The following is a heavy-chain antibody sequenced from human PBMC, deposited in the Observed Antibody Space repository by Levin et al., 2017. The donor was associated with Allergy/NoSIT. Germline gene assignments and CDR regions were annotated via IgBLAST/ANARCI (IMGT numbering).Heavy chain of an antibody. CDR3: ARDSGYDSARDY. CDR1: GFTFSGYY. CDR2: ISSSGSAT. D-gene: IGHD5-12*01. Sequence: GGSLRLSCAASGFTFSGYYMTWFRQAPGKGLEWVSSISSSGSATYYADSVKGRFSISRDNAKNSVYLQINSLTVEDTAVFYCARDSGYDSARDYWGQGTLVTVSS. V-gene: IGHV3-11*01. J-gene: IGHJ4*02.